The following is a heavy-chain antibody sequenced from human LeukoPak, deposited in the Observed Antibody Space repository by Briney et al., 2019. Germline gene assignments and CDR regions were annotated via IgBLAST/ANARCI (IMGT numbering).Heavy chain of an antibody. CDR2: INPNSGGT. CDR1: GYTFTGYY. CDR3: ARGTMFPYYFDY. D-gene: IGHD3-10*02. V-gene: IGHV1-2*02. J-gene: IGHJ4*02. Sequence: ASVKVSCKASGYTFTGYYMHWVRQAPGQGLEWMGWINPNSGGTNYAPKFQGRGTITRDTYIRTAYMELSRLRSDDTAVYYCARGTMFPYYFDYWGQGTLVTVSS.